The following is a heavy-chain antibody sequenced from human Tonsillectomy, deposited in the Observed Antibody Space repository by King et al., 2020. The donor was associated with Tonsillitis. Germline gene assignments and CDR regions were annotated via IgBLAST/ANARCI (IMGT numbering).Heavy chain of an antibody. CDR2: INDAGSEK. V-gene: IGHV3-7*01. J-gene: IGHJ4*02. Sequence: VQLVESGGGLVQPGGSLRLSCAASGLTFSGYWMTWVRQAPGKGLEWVANINDAGSEKNYVDSVKGRFTISRDNAKNSLYLEMNSLRAEDTGVYYCARRSCTITACYGASWNSFDNGGQGTVVTVSS. CDR3: ARRSCTITACYGASWNSFDN. CDR1: GLTFSGYW. D-gene: IGHD2-2*01.